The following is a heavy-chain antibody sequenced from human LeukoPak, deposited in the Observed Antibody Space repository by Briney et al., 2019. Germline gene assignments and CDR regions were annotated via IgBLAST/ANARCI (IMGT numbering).Heavy chain of an antibody. CDR1: GGTFSSYA. Sequence: GASVKVSCKVFGGTFSSYAINWVRQAPGQGLEWMGRIIPMLGTVNYAQKFQGRVTIIADKFTSTAYVELSSLRSEDTAVYFCARDQKVGATPYFGMDVWGQGTTVTVSS. CDR2: IIPMLGTV. D-gene: IGHD1-26*01. CDR3: ARDQKVGATPYFGMDV. J-gene: IGHJ6*02. V-gene: IGHV1-69*04.